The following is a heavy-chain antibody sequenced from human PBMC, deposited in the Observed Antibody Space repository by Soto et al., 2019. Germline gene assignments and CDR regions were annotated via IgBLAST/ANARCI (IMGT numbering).Heavy chain of an antibody. V-gene: IGHV1-8*01. CDR1: GYTFTSYD. J-gene: IGHJ5*02. Sequence: ASVKVSCKASGYTFTSYDINWVRQATGQGLEWMGWVNPNSGNTGYAQKFQGRVTMTRNTSISTAYMELSSLRSEDTAVYYCVRNTPNYDFWSGYYGDNWFDPWGQGTLVTVSS. CDR2: VNPNSGNT. CDR3: VRNTPNYDFWSGYYGDNWFDP. D-gene: IGHD3-3*01.